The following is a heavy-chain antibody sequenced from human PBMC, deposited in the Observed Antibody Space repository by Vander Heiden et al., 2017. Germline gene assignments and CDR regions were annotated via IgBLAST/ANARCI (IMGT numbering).Heavy chain of an antibody. Sequence: QVQLVQSGAEVKKPGSSVKVSCKASGGPFRRYALSWVRPAPGQGLEWMGGIIPIFCTANYAQKFQGRVTITADESTSTAYMERSSLRSEDTAVYYCARDQAVDCGGDCWPTMDVWGQGTTVTVSS. V-gene: IGHV1-69*01. CDR1: GGPFRRYA. D-gene: IGHD2-21*02. J-gene: IGHJ6*02. CDR3: ARDQAVDCGGDCWPTMDV. CDR2: IIPIFCTA.